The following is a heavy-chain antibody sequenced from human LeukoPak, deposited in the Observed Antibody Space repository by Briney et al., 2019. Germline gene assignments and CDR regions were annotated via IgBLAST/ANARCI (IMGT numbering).Heavy chain of an antibody. CDR1: GFTFSSYA. V-gene: IGHV3-23*01. D-gene: IGHD2-2*01. Sequence: PGGSLRLSCAASGFTFSSYAMSWVRQAPGKGLEWVSAISGSGGSTYYADSVKGRFTISRDNSKNTLYLQMNSLRAEDTAVYYCAKAMVVPAATVGAFDIWGQGTMVTVSS. J-gene: IGHJ3*02. CDR2: ISGSGGST. CDR3: AKAMVVPAATVGAFDI.